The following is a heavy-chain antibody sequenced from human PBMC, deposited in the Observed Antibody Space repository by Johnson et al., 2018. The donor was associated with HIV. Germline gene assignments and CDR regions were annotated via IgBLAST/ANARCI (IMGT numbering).Heavy chain of an antibody. J-gene: IGHJ3*02. D-gene: IGHD4-17*01. CDR3: ARSPETGDRLWRAFDI. V-gene: IGHV3-30*02. CDR1: GFNFNTCG. Sequence: QVQLVESGGGVVQPGGSLRLSCAASGFNFNTCGMHWVRQAPGKGLEWVAFERYNEVNKFYADSVKGRLTISRDNSKNTLYLQMNSLRVEDTAVYYCARSPETGDRLWRAFDIWGHGTMVTVSS. CDR2: ERYNEVNK.